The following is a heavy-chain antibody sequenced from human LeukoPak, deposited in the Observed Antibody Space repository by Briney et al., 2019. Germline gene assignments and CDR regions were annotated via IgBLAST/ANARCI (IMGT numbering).Heavy chain of an antibody. CDR2: IKQDGSEK. V-gene: IGHV3-7*01. D-gene: IGHD4-11*01. CDR1: GFTFSSYW. J-gene: IGHJ6*03. CDR3: ARRTYSNPSLYYYYYYMDV. Sequence: GGSLRLSCAASGFTFSSYWMSWVRQAPGKGLEWVANIKQDGSEKYYVVSVKGRFTISRDNAKNSLYLQMNSLRAEDTAVYYCARRTYSNPSLYYYYYYMDVWGKGTTVTVSS.